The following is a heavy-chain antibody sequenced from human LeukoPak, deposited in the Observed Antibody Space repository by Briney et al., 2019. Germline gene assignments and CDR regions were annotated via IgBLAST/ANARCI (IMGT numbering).Heavy chain of an antibody. D-gene: IGHD2-2*01. CDR2: ISAYNGNT. CDR1: GYTFTSYG. CDR3: ARGGLYCSSTSCYGIEY. V-gene: IGHV1-18*04. J-gene: IGHJ4*02. Sequence: ASVKVSCKAAGYTFTSYGISWVRQAPGQGLEWMGWISAYNGNTNYAQKLQGRVTMTTDTSSSTVYMELRSLRSDDTAVYYCARGGLYCSSTSCYGIEYWGQGTLVTVSS.